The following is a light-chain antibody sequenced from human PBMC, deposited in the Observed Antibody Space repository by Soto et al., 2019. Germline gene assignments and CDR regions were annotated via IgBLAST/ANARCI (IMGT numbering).Light chain of an antibody. J-gene: IGLJ3*02. CDR2: EVS. V-gene: IGLV2-14*01. CDR1: SSDVGSHNY. CDR3: SSFAGANIWV. Sequence: QSALTQPASVSGSPGQSITITCTGTSSDVGSHNYVSWYQQEPGKAPKVMIYEVSNRPSGVSNRFSGSKSGNTASLTISGLQAADEAHYYCSSFAGANIWVFGGGTKLTVL.